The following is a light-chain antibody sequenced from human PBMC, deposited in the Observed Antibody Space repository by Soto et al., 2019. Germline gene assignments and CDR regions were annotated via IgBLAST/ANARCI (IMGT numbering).Light chain of an antibody. J-gene: IGKJ1*01. Sequence: DIQMTQSPSTLSASVGVRVTITCRASQSISSLFAWYQQKPGKAPKLLIYDASSLESGDPSRFSGSGSGTEFTLTIGSLQPEDFAAYYCQQYNSYSWTFGQGTKVEIK. V-gene: IGKV1-5*01. CDR1: QSISSL. CDR2: DAS. CDR3: QQYNSYSWT.